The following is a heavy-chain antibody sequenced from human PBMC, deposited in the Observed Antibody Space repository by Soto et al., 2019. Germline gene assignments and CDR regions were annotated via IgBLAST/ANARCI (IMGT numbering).Heavy chain of an antibody. J-gene: IGHJ3*02. CDR2: INWSGSST. D-gene: IGHD6-19*01. CDR1: GFTFEDNG. Sequence: EVQLVESGGGVVRPGGSLRLSCAASGFTFEDNGMTWVRQVPGKGLEWVAEINWSGSSTSYADSVKGRFTISRDNAKNSLYLQMNIVRAEDTALYFWVRDGGVAVAVDATDIWGQGTMVTVSS. V-gene: IGHV3-20*04. CDR3: VRDGGVAVAVDATDI.